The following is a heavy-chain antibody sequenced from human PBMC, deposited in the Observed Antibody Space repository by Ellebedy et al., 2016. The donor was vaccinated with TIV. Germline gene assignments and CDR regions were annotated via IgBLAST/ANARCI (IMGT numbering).Heavy chain of an antibody. CDR1: GFTFSDYG. CDR2: ISSSSSYI. CDR3: ARIGTSSRDGY. Sequence: LSLTCVASGFTFSDYGMHWVRQAPGKGLEWLSSISSSSSYIYYADSVKGRFTISRDNAKNSLYLQMNSLRAEDTAVYYCARIGTSSRDGYWGQGTLVTVSS. V-gene: IGHV3-21*01. J-gene: IGHJ4*02. D-gene: IGHD6-13*01.